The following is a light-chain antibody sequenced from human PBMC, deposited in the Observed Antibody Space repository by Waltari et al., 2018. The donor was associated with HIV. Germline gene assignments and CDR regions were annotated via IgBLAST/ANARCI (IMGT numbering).Light chain of an antibody. CDR2: DVS. CDR3: SSYTNSSTLEV. CDR1: SSNVGGSTY. J-gene: IGLJ1*01. V-gene: IGLV2-14*03. Sequence: SALTRPSSVSGSPGQRITGSDIGPSSNVGGSTYVSWYQQHPGKAPKLMIYDVSNRPSGVSVRFSGSKSGNTASLTISGLQAEDEADYYCSSYTNSSTLEVFGTGTKVTVL.